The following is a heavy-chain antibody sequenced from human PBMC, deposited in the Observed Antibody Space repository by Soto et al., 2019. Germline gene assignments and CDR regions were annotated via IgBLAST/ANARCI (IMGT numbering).Heavy chain of an antibody. Sequence: EVQLVESGGGLVQPGGSLRLSCAVSGLTFSDHYMGWVRQAPGKGVDWVGRIRDRVHSYSTEYAASVKGRFTISRDDSRDSLYLQMNSLKMEDTAVFYCVSLWSVTGSRDYWGRGTLVTVSS. CDR1: GLTFSDHY. CDR3: VSLWSVTGSRDY. CDR2: IRDRVHSYST. J-gene: IGHJ4*02. D-gene: IGHD1-20*01. V-gene: IGHV3-72*01.